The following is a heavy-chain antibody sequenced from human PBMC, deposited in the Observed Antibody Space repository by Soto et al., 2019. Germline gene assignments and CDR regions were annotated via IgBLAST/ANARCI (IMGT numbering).Heavy chain of an antibody. CDR1: GGTFSSYA. CDR2: IIPIFGTA. J-gene: IGHJ6*02. CDR3: DFSLTHALRDILTGYSGYYYYYGMDV. Sequence: QVQLVQSGAEVKKPGSSVKVSCKASGGTFSSYAISWVRQAPGQGLEWMGGIIPIFGTANYAQKFQGRVTITADESTSTAYMELSSLRSEDTAVYYCDFSLTHALRDILTGYSGYYYYYGMDVWGQGTTVTVSS. D-gene: IGHD3-9*01. V-gene: IGHV1-69*01.